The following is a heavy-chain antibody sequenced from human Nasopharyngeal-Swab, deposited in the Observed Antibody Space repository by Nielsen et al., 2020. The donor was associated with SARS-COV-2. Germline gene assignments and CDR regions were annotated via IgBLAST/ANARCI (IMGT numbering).Heavy chain of an antibody. CDR3: ARYSTYCSGGTCYNPLHY. CDR1: GFTFSDYY. D-gene: IGHD2-15*01. Sequence: GESLKISCAASGFTFSDYYMTWIRQAPGKGPDWVSYISSGSSYTNYADSVRGRFTISRDNAKNSLYLQMNSVRAEDTAIYYCARYSTYCSGGTCYNPLHYWGQGTLVTVSS. V-gene: IGHV3-11*06. J-gene: IGHJ4*02. CDR2: ISSGSSYT.